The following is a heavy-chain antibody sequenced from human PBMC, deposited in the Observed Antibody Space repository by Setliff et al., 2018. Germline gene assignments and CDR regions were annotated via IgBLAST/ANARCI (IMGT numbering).Heavy chain of an antibody. CDR1: GESFDTYY. CDR3: RQAVVGRDVFDI. V-gene: IGHV4-34*01. Sequence: SETLSLTCNVYGESFDTYYWGWIRQPPGKGLEWFGEIDQSGSGDYNPSFKGRVTISVDTSKKQFSLTLNSVTAADTALYYCRQAVVGRDVFDIWGQGTVVTVSS. CDR2: IDQSGSG. D-gene: IGHD1-1*01. J-gene: IGHJ3*02.